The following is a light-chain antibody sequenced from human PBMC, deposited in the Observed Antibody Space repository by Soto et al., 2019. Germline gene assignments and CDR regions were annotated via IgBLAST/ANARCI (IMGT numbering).Light chain of an antibody. J-gene: IGKJ1*01. CDR3: QQYNTFPWT. CDR1: QSISSW. Sequence: DIQVTQSPSTLSASVGDRVTITCRASQSISSWLAWYQQKPGKAPKSLIYKPSSLESGVPSRFSGSESGTEFTLTISSLQPDDFATYYCQQYNTFPWTFGQGTKVEVK. CDR2: KPS. V-gene: IGKV1-5*03.